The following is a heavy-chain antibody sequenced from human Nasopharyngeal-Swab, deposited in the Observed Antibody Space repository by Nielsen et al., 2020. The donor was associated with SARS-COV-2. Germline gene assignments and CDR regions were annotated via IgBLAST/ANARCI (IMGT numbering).Heavy chain of an antibody. D-gene: IGHD4-23*01. CDR3: ATGSTTVVTPEYYYYMDV. CDR1: GFTFSSYG. V-gene: IGHV3-30*03. CDR2: ISYDGSNK. Sequence: GGSLRLSCAASGFTFSSYGMHWVRQAPGKGLEWVAVISYDGSNKYYADSVKGRFTISRDNSKNTLYLQMSSLRAEDTAVYYCATGSTTVVTPEYYYYMDVWGKGTTVTVSS. J-gene: IGHJ6*03.